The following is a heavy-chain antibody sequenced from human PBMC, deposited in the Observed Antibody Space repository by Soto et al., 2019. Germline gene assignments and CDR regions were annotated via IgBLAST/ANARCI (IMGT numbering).Heavy chain of an antibody. CDR2: IYYSGST. V-gene: IGHV4-31*03. D-gene: IGHD2-2*01. CDR3: VALEYQLLWGTLGYYYGMDV. CDR1: GGSISSGGYY. J-gene: IGHJ6*02. Sequence: QVQLQESGPGLVKPSQTLSLTCTVSGGSISSGGYYWSWIRQHPGKGLEWIGYIYYSGSTYYNPSLKSRVTISVDTSKNQFSLKLSSVTAADTAVYYCVALEYQLLWGTLGYYYGMDVWGQGTTVTVSS.